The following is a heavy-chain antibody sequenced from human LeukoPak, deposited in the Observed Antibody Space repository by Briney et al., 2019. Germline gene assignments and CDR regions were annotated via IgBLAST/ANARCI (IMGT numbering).Heavy chain of an antibody. V-gene: IGHV1-2*02. J-gene: IGHJ6*02. CDR3: ARGQAGRIHYYYGMDV. Sequence: GASVKVSCKASGYTFTGYYMHWVRQAPGQGLEWMGWINPNSGGTNYAQKFQGRVTMTRDTSINTAYMELSRLRSDDTAVYYCARGQAGRIHYYYGMDVWGQGTTVTVSS. CDR2: INPNSGGT. CDR1: GYTFTGYY. D-gene: IGHD6-19*01.